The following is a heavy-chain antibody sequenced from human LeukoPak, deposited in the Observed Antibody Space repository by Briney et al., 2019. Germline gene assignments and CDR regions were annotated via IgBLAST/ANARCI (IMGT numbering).Heavy chain of an antibody. CDR2: IYYSGST. J-gene: IGHJ4*02. V-gene: IGHV4-31*11. CDR1: GGSLSGYY. CDR3: ARVLRSSGSPDY. D-gene: IGHD3-22*01. Sequence: PSETLSLTCAVYGGSLSGYYWSWIRQHPGKGLEWIGYIYYSGSTYYNPSLKSRVTISVDTSKNQFSLKLSSVTAADTAVYYCARVLRSSGSPDYWGQGTLVTVSS.